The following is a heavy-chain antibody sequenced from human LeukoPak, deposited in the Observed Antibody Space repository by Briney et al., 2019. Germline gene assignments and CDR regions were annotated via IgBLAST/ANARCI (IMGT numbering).Heavy chain of an antibody. CDR3: ARSVIILWFGESFQDY. D-gene: IGHD3-10*01. CDR2: ISAYNDNT. CDR1: GYTFTSYG. V-gene: IGHV1-18*01. Sequence: ASVKVSCKASGYTFTSYGISWVRQAPGQGLEWMGWISAYNDNTNYAQKLQGRVTMTTDTSTSTAYMELRSLRSDDPAVYYCARSVIILWFGESFQDYWGQGTLVTVSS. J-gene: IGHJ4*02.